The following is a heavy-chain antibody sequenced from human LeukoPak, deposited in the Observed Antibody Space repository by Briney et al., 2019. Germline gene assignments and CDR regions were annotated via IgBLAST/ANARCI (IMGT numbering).Heavy chain of an antibody. V-gene: IGHV3-21*01. Sequence: GGSLRLSCAASGFTFDTYAMTWVRQAPGKGLEWVSSISSGGTYIYYAESVRGRSTISRDNTKNFLYLQLNTLRVEDTAVYYCARDRPTGRSRGVVVQWGQGTRVTVSS. D-gene: IGHD2-15*01. CDR2: ISSGGTYI. CDR3: ARDRPTGRSRGVVVQ. CDR1: GFTFDTYA. J-gene: IGHJ4*02.